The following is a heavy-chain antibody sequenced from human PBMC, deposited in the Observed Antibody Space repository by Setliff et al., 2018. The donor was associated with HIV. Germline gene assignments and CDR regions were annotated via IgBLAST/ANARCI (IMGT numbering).Heavy chain of an antibody. J-gene: IGHJ3*02. CDR1: GGSFSGYY. CDR3: ATASGYDLFMGAFDI. V-gene: IGHV4-34*01. Sequence: SETLSLTCAVSGGSFSGYYWSWIRQPPGKGLEWIGEINQSGGINYNPSLKSRVTISIDTFKNQFSMKLYSVTTADTAVYYCATASGYDLFMGAFDIWGQGTMVTVSS. D-gene: IGHD5-12*01. CDR2: INQSGGI.